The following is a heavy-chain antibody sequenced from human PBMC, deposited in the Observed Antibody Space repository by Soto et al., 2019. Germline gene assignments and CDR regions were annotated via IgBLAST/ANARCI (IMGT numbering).Heavy chain of an antibody. CDR3: AYRLYAGWLTGSYYDY. CDR2: VYWDDDK. Sequence: QITLKESGPTLVKPTQTLTVTCTFSGFSLSTSGAGVGWIRQPPPKALEWLAIVYWDDDKRYSPSLKSRLTTTKDNSKTQVVLKMTNMDPVDTATYYCAYRLYAGWLTGSYYDYWGPGTLVTVSS. CDR1: GFSLSTSGAG. D-gene: IGHD7-27*01. J-gene: IGHJ4*02. V-gene: IGHV2-5*02.